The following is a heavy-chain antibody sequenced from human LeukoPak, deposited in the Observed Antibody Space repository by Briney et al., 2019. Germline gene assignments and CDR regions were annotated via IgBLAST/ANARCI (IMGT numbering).Heavy chain of an antibody. V-gene: IGHV3-74*01. D-gene: IGHD3-22*01. CDR3: TRPDYYDSSGSYYGMDV. CDR1: GFTFSSYW. J-gene: IGHJ6*02. Sequence: GGSLRLSCAASGFTFSSYWMHWVRQAPGKGLVGVSRINTDGSSTSYADSVKGRFTISRDNAKNTLYLQMNSLRAEDTAVYYCTRPDYYDSSGSYYGMDVWGQGTTVTVSS. CDR2: INTDGSST.